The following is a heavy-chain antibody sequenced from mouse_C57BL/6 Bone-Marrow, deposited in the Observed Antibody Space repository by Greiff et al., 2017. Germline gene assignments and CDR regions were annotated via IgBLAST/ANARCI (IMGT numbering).Heavy chain of an antibody. D-gene: IGHD1-1*01. Sequence: QQRTEQGLEWIGRIDPEDGKTKYAPKFQGKATITADTSSNTAYLQLSSLTSEDTAVYYCASYGSGYWGQGTTLTVSS. V-gene: IGHV14-2*01. J-gene: IGHJ2*01. CDR2: IDPEDGKT. CDR3: ASYGSGY.